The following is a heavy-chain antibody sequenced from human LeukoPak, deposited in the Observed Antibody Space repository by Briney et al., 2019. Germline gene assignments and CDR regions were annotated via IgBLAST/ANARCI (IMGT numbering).Heavy chain of an antibody. CDR1: GFTFSSYW. CDR3: ASFYDYVWGSGFDY. Sequence: GGSLRLSCAASGFTFSSYWMHWVRHTPGKGLVWLSRINSDGSSTSYADSVKGRFTISRDNAKNTLYLQMNSLSADDTAVYYCASFYDYVWGSGFDYWGQGTQVTVSS. CDR2: INSDGSST. J-gene: IGHJ4*02. D-gene: IGHD3-16*01. V-gene: IGHV3-74*01.